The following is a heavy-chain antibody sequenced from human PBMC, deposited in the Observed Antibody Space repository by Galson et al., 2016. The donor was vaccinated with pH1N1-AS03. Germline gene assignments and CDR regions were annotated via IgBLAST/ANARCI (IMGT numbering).Heavy chain of an antibody. CDR1: GYSFPSHW. Sequence: QSGAEVKKPGESLKISCKGSGYSFPSHWIAWVRQMPGKGLEWMGIIYPSDSDTRYDSSFQGQVTISADTPISTAYLKWNSLKASDTAIYYCARWSNDYGSYWGQGTLVTVSS. CDR2: IYPSDSDT. CDR3: ARWSNDYGSY. V-gene: IGHV5-51*01. J-gene: IGHJ4*02. D-gene: IGHD4-17*01.